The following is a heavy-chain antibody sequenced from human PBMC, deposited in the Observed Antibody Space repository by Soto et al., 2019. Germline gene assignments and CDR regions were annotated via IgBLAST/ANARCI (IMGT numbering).Heavy chain of an antibody. V-gene: IGHV4-59*12. Sequence: PSETLSLTCTVSGGSISSYYWSWIRQPPGKGLEWIGYIYYSGSTNYNPSLKSRVTISVDTSKNQFSLKLSSVTAADTAVYYCARETDITYYDFWSGSPPYYYMDVWGKGTTVTVSS. D-gene: IGHD3-3*01. CDR1: GGSISSYY. J-gene: IGHJ6*03. CDR3: ARETDITYYDFWSGSPPYYYMDV. CDR2: IYYSGST.